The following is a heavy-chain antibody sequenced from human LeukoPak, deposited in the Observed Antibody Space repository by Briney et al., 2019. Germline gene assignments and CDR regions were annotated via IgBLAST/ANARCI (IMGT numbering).Heavy chain of an antibody. Sequence: ASVKVSCKASGYAFTSHSMHWVRQAPGQGLEWMGIINPSGGSTTFAQKFQGRVTMTRDTSTSTVYMELSSLRSEDTAVYYCARRGYYDRSGDYYLGMDVWGQGTTVTVSS. J-gene: IGHJ6*02. CDR1: GYAFTSHS. D-gene: IGHD3-22*01. CDR2: INPSGGST. V-gene: IGHV1-46*01. CDR3: ARRGYYDRSGDYYLGMDV.